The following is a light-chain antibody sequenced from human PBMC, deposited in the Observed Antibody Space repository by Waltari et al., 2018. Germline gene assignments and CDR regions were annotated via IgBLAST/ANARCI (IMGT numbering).Light chain of an antibody. J-gene: IGLJ2*01. Sequence: QSALTQPASVSGSPGQSITISCTGTSRDIGNYDFVSWYQQHPGKAPKLMIFEGTKRPSGVSNRFSGSKSGNTASLTISGLQAEDEADYYCCSYAGTGTFSVIFGGGTKLSVL. CDR2: EGT. CDR3: CSYAGTGTFSVI. V-gene: IGLV2-23*03. CDR1: SRDIGNYDF.